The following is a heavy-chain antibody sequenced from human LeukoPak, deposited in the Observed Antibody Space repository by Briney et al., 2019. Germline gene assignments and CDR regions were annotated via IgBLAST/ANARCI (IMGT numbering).Heavy chain of an antibody. CDR1: GYTFTGYY. CDR2: INPNSGGT. Sequence: ASVKVSCKASGYTFTGYYMHWVRQAPGQGLEWMGWINPNSGGTNYAQKFQGRVTMTRDTSISTAYMELSRLRSDDTAVYYCARDWLTAGFWYYYDSSGYFDYWGQGTLVTVSS. J-gene: IGHJ4*02. D-gene: IGHD3-22*01. V-gene: IGHV1-2*02. CDR3: ARDWLTAGFWYYYDSSGYFDY.